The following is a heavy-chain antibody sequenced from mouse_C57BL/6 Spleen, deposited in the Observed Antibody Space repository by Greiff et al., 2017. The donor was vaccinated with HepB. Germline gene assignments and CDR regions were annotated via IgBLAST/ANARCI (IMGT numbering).Heavy chain of an antibody. Sequence: EVMLVESEGGLVQPGSSMKLSCTASGFTFSDYYMAWVRQVPEKGLEWVANINYDGSSTYYLDSLKSRFIISRDNAKNILYLQMSSLKSEDTATYYCARDRYYGMGAMDYWGQGTSVTVSS. CDR1: GFTFSDYY. D-gene: IGHD1-1*01. J-gene: IGHJ4*01. CDR3: ARDRYYGMGAMDY. V-gene: IGHV5-16*01. CDR2: INYDGSST.